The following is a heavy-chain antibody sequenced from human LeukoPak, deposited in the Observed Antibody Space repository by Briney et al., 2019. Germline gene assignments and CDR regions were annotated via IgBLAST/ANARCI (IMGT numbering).Heavy chain of an antibody. V-gene: IGHV3-74*01. CDR2: INTDGRST. Sequence: EAGGSLRLSCAASGFTFSSYWMHWVRQAPGKGLVWVSRINTDGRSTSYGDSVKGRFTVSRDNAKNTLYMQMNSLRAEDTAVYYCVRDVWGDRDSYFDYWGQGTLVTVST. CDR1: GFTFSSYW. D-gene: IGHD2-21*01. CDR3: VRDVWGDRDSYFDY. J-gene: IGHJ4*02.